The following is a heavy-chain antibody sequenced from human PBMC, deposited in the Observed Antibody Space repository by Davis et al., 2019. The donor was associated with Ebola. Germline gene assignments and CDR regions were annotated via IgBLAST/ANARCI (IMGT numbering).Heavy chain of an antibody. J-gene: IGHJ4*02. CDR3: ARSPDHVPAVAGT. Sequence: SVKVSCKASGYTFTGYYMHWVRQAPGQGLEWMGGIIPIFGTANYAQKFQGRVTITADESTSTAYMELSSLRSEDTAVYYCARSPDHVPAVAGTWGQGTLVTVSS. D-gene: IGHD6-19*01. V-gene: IGHV1-69*13. CDR2: IIPIFGTA. CDR1: GYTFTGYY.